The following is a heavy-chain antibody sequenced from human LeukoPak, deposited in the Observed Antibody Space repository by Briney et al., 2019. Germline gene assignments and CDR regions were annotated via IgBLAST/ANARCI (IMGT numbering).Heavy chain of an antibody. D-gene: IGHD3-3*01. CDR1: GFTFSSYA. V-gene: IGHV3-23*01. CDR3: AKEVPDYDFWSGYYLLGPGIQDC. CDR2: ISGSGGST. Sequence: PGGSLRLSCAASGFTFSSYAMSCVRQAPGKGLEWVSAISGSGGSTYYADSVKGRFTISRDNSKNTLYLQMNSLRAEDTAVYYCAKEVPDYDFWSGYYLLGPGIQDCWGPGTLVTVSS. J-gene: IGHJ4*02.